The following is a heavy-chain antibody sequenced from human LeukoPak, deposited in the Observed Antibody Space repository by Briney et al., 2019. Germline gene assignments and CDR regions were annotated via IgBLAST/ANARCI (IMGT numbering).Heavy chain of an antibody. CDR1: GYSISSGYY. V-gene: IGHV4-38-2*02. Sequence: SETLSLTCAVSGYSISSGYYWGWIRQPPGKGLEWIGSIYHSGSTYYNPSLKSRVTISVDTSKNQFSLKLSPVTAADTAVYYCARDSSGSPVGYWGQGTLVTVSS. D-gene: IGHD3-22*01. CDR3: ARDSSGSPVGY. J-gene: IGHJ4*02. CDR2: IYHSGST.